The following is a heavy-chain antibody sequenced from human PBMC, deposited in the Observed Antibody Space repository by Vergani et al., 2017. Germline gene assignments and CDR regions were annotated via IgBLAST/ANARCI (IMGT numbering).Heavy chain of an antibody. D-gene: IGHD3-16*01. Sequence: QVQLQESGPGLVKPSETLSLTCTVSGGSVSSGSYYWSWIRQPAGKGLEWIGYIYYSGGTNYNPSLKSRVTIAVDTSKNQFSLKLSSVTAADMAVYYCARDGRGGVRRAPYYYMDVWGKGTTVTVSS. CDR2: IYYSGGT. CDR3: ARDGRGGVRRAPYYYMDV. CDR1: GGSVSSGSYY. J-gene: IGHJ6*03. V-gene: IGHV4-61*10.